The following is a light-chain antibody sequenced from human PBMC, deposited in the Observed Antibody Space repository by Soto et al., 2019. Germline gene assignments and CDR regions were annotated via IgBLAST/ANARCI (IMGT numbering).Light chain of an antibody. J-gene: IGLJ1*01. CDR2: EVT. CDR1: SSDVGDYDY. Sequence: QSALTQPASVSASPGQSITISCTGTSSDVGDYDYVSWYQQHPGKAPKLMIYEVTNRPSGVSNRFSGSKSGNTASLTISGLQAEDEADYYCSSYTSRRTQVFGTGTKGTVL. V-gene: IGLV2-14*01. CDR3: SSYTSRRTQV.